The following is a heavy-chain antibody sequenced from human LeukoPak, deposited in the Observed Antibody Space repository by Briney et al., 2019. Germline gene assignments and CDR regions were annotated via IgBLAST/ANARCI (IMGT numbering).Heavy chain of an antibody. J-gene: IGHJ4*02. CDR2: INHSGST. CDR3: ARDLGYCTNGVCDHGKGFDY. Sequence: PSETLSLTCAVYGGSFSGYYWSWIRQPPVKGLEWIGEINHSGSTNYNPSLKSRVTISVDTSKNQFSLKLSSVTAADTAVYYCARDLGYCTNGVCDHGKGFDYWGQGTLVTVSS. D-gene: IGHD2-8*01. V-gene: IGHV4-34*01. CDR1: GGSFSGYY.